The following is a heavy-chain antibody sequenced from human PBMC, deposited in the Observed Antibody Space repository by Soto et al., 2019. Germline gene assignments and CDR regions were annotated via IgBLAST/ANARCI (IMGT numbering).Heavy chain of an antibody. J-gene: IGHJ6*02. CDR3: AKDDTYYDFWSGYYVYYYDGMDV. CDR1: GFTFSSYG. CDR2: ISYDGSNK. D-gene: IGHD3-3*01. Sequence: QVQLVESGGGVVQPGRSLRLSCAASGFTFSSYGMHWVRQAPGKGLEWVAVISYDGSNKYYADSVKGRFTISRDNSKNTLYLQMNSLRAEDTTVYYCAKDDTYYDFWSGYYVYYYDGMDVWGQGTTVTVSS. V-gene: IGHV3-30*18.